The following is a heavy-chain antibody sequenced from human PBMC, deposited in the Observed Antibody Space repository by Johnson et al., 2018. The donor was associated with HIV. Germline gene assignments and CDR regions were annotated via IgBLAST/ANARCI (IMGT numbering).Heavy chain of an antibody. CDR2: ISLDAITT. Sequence: QVLLVESGGPVFQPGTSLRPSCAASGFTFSGSVMHWVRQAPGRGLAWVASISLDAITTHYADSVTGRFTICRDNSKNTLDLQMNGPRAEDTAGYDCARGVHSVWAAFDIWGQGAMVTVSS. CDR1: GFTFSGSV. J-gene: IGHJ3*02. CDR3: ARGVHSVWAAFDI. D-gene: IGHD2-21*01. V-gene: IGHV3-30-3*01.